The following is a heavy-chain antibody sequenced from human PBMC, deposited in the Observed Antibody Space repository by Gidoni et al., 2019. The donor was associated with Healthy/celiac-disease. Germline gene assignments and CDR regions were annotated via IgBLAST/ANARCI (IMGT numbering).Heavy chain of an antibody. J-gene: IGHJ2*01. V-gene: IGHV6-1*01. D-gene: IGHD2-15*01. CDR2: TYYRSKWYN. CDR3: ARVGHGGNPNYWYFDL. Sequence: QVQLQPSGPGPVKPSQTLSLTCAIPGASVPSNSSAWNWIRQSPSRGLEWLGRTYYRSKWYNDYAVSVKSRITINPDTSKNQFSLQLNSVTPEDTAVYYCARVGHGGNPNYWYFDLWGRGTLVTVSS. CDR1: GASVPSNSSA.